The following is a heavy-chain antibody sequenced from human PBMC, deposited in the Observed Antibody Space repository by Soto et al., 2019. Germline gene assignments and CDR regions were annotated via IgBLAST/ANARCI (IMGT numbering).Heavy chain of an antibody. V-gene: IGHV3-30*03. CDR3: ARDHWDCSGGGCNPHQLNFFAMDV. CDR1: GFTFNDYA. J-gene: IGHJ6*02. CDR2: ISFDGNNK. Sequence: QVHLVESGGGGAQPGRSKRLSCVVSGFTFNDYAIHWVRQAPGKGLEWVAVISFDGNNKFYADSVKGRFTISRDRSKTTAYLQMNNLRAEDTAVYYCARDHWDCSGGGCNPHQLNFFAMDVWGQGTTVTVSS. D-gene: IGHD2-15*01.